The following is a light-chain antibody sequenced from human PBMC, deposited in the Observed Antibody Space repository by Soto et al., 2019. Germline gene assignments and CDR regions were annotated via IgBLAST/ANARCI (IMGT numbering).Light chain of an antibody. V-gene: IGLV7-46*01. J-gene: IGLJ7*01. Sequence: QAVVTQEPSLTVSPGGTVTLTCGFSTGAVTSGHYPYWFQQKPGQAPRPLIYDISNKHSWTPARFSGSLLGGKAALTLSGAQPEDEAEYYCLLFSSGARPVFGGGTQLTVL. CDR1: TGAVTSGHY. CDR3: LLFSSGARPV. CDR2: DIS.